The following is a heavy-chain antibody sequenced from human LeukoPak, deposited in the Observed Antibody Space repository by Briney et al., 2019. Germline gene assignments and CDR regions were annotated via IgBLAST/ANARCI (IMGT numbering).Heavy chain of an antibody. CDR3: GRGYDFWRLGLFDP. CDR1: GGSISSGGYY. V-gene: IGHV4-31*03. CDR2: IYYSGST. D-gene: IGHD3-3*01. J-gene: IGHJ5*02. Sequence: SETLSLTCTVSGGSISSGGYYWSWIRQHPGKGLEWIGYIYYSGSTYYNPSLKSRVTISVDTSKNQFSLKLSSVTAADTAVYYCGRGYDFWRLGLFDPWGQGTLVTVSS.